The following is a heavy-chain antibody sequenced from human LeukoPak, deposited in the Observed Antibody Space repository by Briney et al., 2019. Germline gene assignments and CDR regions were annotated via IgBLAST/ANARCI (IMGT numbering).Heavy chain of an antibody. Sequence: GGSLRLSCAASGFTVSSNYMSWVRQAPGKGLEWVSVIYSGGSTYYADSVEGRFTISRDNSKNTLYLQMNSLRAEDTAVYYCARVGRGYSYSNWFDPWGQGTLVTVSS. CDR2: IYSGGST. J-gene: IGHJ5*02. D-gene: IGHD5-18*01. CDR1: GFTVSSNY. CDR3: ARVGRGYSYSNWFDP. V-gene: IGHV3-66*01.